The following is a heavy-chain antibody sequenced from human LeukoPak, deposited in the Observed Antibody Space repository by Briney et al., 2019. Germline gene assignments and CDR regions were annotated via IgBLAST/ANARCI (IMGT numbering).Heavy chain of an antibody. J-gene: IGHJ4*02. Sequence: PGGSLRLSCAASGFTFSSYWMSWVRQAPGQRLEWMGWINPGNGNTKYSPKFQGRVTITRDTSASTAYMELSSLRSEDTAVYYCAARPGIEVAGFDYWGQGTLVTVSS. CDR1: GFTFSSYW. V-gene: IGHV1-3*01. CDR3: AARPGIEVAGFDY. D-gene: IGHD6-19*01. CDR2: INPGNGNT.